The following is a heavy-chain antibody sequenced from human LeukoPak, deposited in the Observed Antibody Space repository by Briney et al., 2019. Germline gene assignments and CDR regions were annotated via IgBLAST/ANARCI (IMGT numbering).Heavy chain of an antibody. D-gene: IGHD5-12*01. CDR2: FTRSGDDI. CDR3: ASDIVATSGDF. V-gene: IGHV3-11*01. J-gene: IGHJ4*02. Sequence: TPGGSLRLSCAASGFTFSDYYMSWIRQAPGKELEGVAYFTRSGDDIYYAESVKGQFTISRDNAKNALFLRMSSLRVEDTATYYCASDIVATSGDFWGQGTLVSVSS. CDR1: GFTFSDYY.